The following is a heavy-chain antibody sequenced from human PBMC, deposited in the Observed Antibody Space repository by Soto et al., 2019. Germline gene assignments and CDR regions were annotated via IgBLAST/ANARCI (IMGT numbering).Heavy chain of an antibody. V-gene: IGHV4-34*01. CDR3: ARRSVVAATLYFEY. CDR2: INHSGST. D-gene: IGHD2-15*01. Sequence: PSETLSLTCAVYGGSFSGYYWSWIRQPPGKGLEWIGEINHSGSTNYNPSLKSRVTISVDTSKNQFSLKLSSVTAADTAVYYCARRSVVAATLYFEYWGQGTLVTVSS. J-gene: IGHJ4*02. CDR1: GGSFSGYY.